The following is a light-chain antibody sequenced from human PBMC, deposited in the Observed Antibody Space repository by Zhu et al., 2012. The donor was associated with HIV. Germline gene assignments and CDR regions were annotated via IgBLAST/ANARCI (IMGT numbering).Light chain of an antibody. J-gene: IGKJ2*01. Sequence: EVVLTQSPGTLSLSPGERATLSCRASQSVNSNYLAWYQQKPGQPLRLLIYGASSRATGVPDRFTGSGSGTDFSLTINRLEPDDFATYSCQQYYTPSYNFGQGTEGADQT. V-gene: IGKV3-20*01. CDR3: QQYYTPSYN. CDR2: GAS. CDR1: QSVNSNY.